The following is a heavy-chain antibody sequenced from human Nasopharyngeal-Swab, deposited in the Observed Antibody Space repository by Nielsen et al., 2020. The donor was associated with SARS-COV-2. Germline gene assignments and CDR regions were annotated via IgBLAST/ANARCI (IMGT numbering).Heavy chain of an antibody. V-gene: IGHV6-1*01. D-gene: IGHD2-15*01. J-gene: IGHJ4*02. CDR3: AKGVVVVAGYYFDY. Sequence: WIRQSPSRGLEWLGRTCYRSKWYNDYAVSVKSRITINPDTSKNQFSLQLNSVTPEDTAVYYCAKGVVVVAGYYFDYWGQGTLVTVSS. CDR2: TCYRSKWYN.